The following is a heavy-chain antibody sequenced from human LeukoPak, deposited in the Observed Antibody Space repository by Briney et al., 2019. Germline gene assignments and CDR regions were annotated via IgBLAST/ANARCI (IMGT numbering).Heavy chain of an antibody. CDR1: GGSISSGSYY. CDR2: IYNSGST. J-gene: IGHJ3*02. V-gene: IGHV4-61*02. CDR3: ARDVMGRGVLDAFDI. Sequence: SRTLSLTCTVSGGSISSGSYYWIWIRQPAGKGLEWIGRIYNSGSTNYNPSLKSRVTISVDTSKNQFSLKLSSVTAADTAVYYCARDVMGRGVLDAFDIWGQGTMVTVSS. D-gene: IGHD3-10*01.